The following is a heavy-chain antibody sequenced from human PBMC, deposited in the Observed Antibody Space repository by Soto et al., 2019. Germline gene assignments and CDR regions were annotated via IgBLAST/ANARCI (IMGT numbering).Heavy chain of an antibody. Sequence: QVQQVESGGGVVQPGRSLRLSCAASGFTFSSYGTHWVRQAPGKGLEWVAVIWDDGSNKYYAYSVKGRFTISRDNSKNTLYLQMNSLRAEDTAVYYCAREGGNSSSWGFGWFDPWGQGTLVTVSS. CDR1: GFTFSSYG. CDR2: IWDDGSNK. J-gene: IGHJ5*02. CDR3: AREGGNSSSWGFGWFDP. D-gene: IGHD6-13*01. V-gene: IGHV3-33*01.